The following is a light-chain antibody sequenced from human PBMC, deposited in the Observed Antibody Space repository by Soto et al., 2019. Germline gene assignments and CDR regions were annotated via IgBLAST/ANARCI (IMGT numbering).Light chain of an antibody. CDR2: DAS. Sequence: DIQMTQSPSSLSASLGDRVTITCRASQTISTYLNWYQQRPGKAPKLLIYDASRLQNAVPSRFSGSGSGTDFTLTITSLQPEDFATYYCQHSSSTPRTFGGGTRVESK. V-gene: IGKV1-39*01. CDR1: QTISTY. CDR3: QHSSSTPRT. J-gene: IGKJ4*01.